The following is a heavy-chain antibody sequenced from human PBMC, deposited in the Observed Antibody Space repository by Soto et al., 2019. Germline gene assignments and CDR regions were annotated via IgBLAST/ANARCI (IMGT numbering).Heavy chain of an antibody. CDR1: GGSISSYY. D-gene: IGHD3-22*01. V-gene: IGHV4-59*08. J-gene: IGHJ4*02. CDR2: IYYSGNT. CDR3: ARQQYYDSRGLFDY. Sequence: SETLSLTCTVSGGSISSYYWSWIRQPPGKGLEWIGYIYYSGNTNYNPSLKSRVTISVDTSKNQFSLKLSSVTAADTAVYYCARQQYYDSRGLFDYWGQGTLVTAPQ.